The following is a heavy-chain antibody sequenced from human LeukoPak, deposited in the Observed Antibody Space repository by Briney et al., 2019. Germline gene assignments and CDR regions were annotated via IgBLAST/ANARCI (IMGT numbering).Heavy chain of an antibody. CDR1: GFTFSSYS. D-gene: IGHD3-10*01. CDR2: ISSSSSYI. Sequence: PGGSLRLPCAASGFTFSSYSMNWVRQAPGKGLEWVSSISSSSSYIYYADSVKGRFTISRDNSKNTLYLQMNSLRAEDTAVYYCAKDQGGTMVRGVIIPIDYWGQGTLVTVSS. V-gene: IGHV3-21*04. J-gene: IGHJ4*02. CDR3: AKDQGGTMVRGVIIPIDY.